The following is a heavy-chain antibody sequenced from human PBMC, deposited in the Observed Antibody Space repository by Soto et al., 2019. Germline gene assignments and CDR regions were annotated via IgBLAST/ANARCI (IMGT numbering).Heavy chain of an antibody. CDR1: GFTFSSYA. CDR3: ASEGGSDRGGSFDY. V-gene: IGHV3-23*01. Sequence: EVQLLESGGGLVQPGGSLRLSCAASGFTFSSYAMSWVRQAPGKGLEWVSAISGRGGNTYYADSVKGRFTISRDNCNYTVYLQMTKLRGQAAAVYYCASEGGSDRGGSFDYWGQGTLVTVSS. J-gene: IGHJ4*02. D-gene: IGHD3-16*02. CDR2: ISGRGGNT.